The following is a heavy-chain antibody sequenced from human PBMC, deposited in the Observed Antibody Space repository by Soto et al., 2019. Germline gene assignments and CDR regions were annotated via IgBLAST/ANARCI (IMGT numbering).Heavy chain of an antibody. J-gene: IGHJ6*02. Sequence: PSETLSLTCAVYGGYFSGYCCSWIRQHPGKGLEWIGEINHSGSTNYNPSLKSRVTISVDTSKNQFSLKLSSVTAADTAVYYCARLYGDYESSFYYYYGMDVWGQGTTVT. D-gene: IGHD4-17*01. CDR1: GGYFSGYC. V-gene: IGHV4-34*01. CDR3: ARLYGDYESSFYYYYGMDV. CDR2: INHSGST.